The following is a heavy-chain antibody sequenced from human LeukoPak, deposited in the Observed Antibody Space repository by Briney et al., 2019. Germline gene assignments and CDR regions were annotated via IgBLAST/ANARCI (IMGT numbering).Heavy chain of an antibody. CDR3: ARDPANYYDSSGYPVY. V-gene: IGHV3-21*01. J-gene: IGHJ4*02. CDR2: ITSSSNYI. CDR1: GFTSNTYT. Sequence: PGGSLRLSCAASGFTSNTYTMNWVRQAPGKGLEWVSSITSSSNYIYYADSVKGRFTVSRNNAKNSLYLQMNSLRAEDTAVYYCARDPANYYDSSGYPVYWGQGTLVTVSS. D-gene: IGHD3-22*01.